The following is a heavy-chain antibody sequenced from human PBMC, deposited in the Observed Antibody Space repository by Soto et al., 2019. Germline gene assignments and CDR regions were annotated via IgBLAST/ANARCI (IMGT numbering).Heavy chain of an antibody. Sequence: PGESLKISCQGSGYIFSTYWISWARQMPGKGLEWIGRIDPSDSYTRYSPSFEGHVTISADKSINTAYLQWSTLQAPDSAIYYCARLLGSSWYYSDYWGQGTLVTVSS. D-gene: IGHD6-13*01. CDR2: IDPSDSYT. CDR3: ARLLGSSWYYSDY. V-gene: IGHV5-10-1*01. J-gene: IGHJ4*02. CDR1: GYIFSTYW.